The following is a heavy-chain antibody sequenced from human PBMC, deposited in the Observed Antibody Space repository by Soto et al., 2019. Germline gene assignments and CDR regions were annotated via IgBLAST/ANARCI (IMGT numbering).Heavy chain of an antibody. V-gene: IGHV3-49*03. CDR2: IRSKAYGGTT. Sequence: GGSLRLSCTASGFTFGDYAMSWFRQAPGKGLEWVGFIRSKAYGGTTEYAASVKGRFTISRDDSKSIAYLQMNSLKTEDTAVYYCTRDRLVVPAALVPYYYYMDVWGKGTTVTVSS. CDR3: TRDRLVVPAALVPYYYYMDV. D-gene: IGHD2-2*01. CDR1: GFTFGDYA. J-gene: IGHJ6*03.